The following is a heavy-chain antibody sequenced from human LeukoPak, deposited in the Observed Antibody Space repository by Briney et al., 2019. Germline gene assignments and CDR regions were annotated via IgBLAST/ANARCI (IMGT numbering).Heavy chain of an antibody. V-gene: IGHV3-23*01. CDR1: GFTFSSHA. CDR2: NSGSGGST. D-gene: IGHD2-2*01. Sequence: GGSLRLSCAASGFTFSSHAMSWVRQAPGKGLEWVSANSGSGGSTYYVDSVRGRFTISRDNSKNTLYLQMNSLRAEDTAVYYCAKGSRTSRPYYFDYWGQGTLVTVSS. J-gene: IGHJ4*02. CDR3: AKGSRTSRPYYFDY.